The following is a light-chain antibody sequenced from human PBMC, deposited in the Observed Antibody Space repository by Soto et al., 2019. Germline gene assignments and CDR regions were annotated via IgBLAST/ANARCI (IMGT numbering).Light chain of an antibody. CDR1: QSISTY. CDR2: GAS. CDR3: QQSFITPPLT. V-gene: IGKV1-39*01. J-gene: IGKJ4*01. Sequence: DIQMTQSPSSLSASIGDRITITCRASQSISTYLNWYKQKPGKAPRLLIYGASTRQNGVPSRFSGSGSATDYTLTISSLQPEDFATYCRQQSFITPPLTFGGGTKVEMK.